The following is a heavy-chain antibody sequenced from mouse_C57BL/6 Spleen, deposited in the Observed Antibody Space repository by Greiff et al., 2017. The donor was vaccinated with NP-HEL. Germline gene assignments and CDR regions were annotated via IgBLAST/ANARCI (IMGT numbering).Heavy chain of an antibody. D-gene: IGHD2-4*01. Sequence: VQLQQSGAELVKPGASVKLSCKASGYTFTEYTIHWVKQRSGQGLEWIGWFYPGSGSIKYNEKFKDKATLTADKSSSTVYMELSRLTSEDSAVYFCARHEDRGYYDYVYFDYWGQGTTLTVSS. J-gene: IGHJ2*01. CDR1: GYTFTEYT. V-gene: IGHV1-62-2*01. CDR2: FYPGSGSI. CDR3: ARHEDRGYYDYVYFDY.